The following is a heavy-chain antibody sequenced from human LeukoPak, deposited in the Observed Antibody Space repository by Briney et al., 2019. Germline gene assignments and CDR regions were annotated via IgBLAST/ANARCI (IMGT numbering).Heavy chain of an antibody. CDR2: VGGSGTST. CDR1: GFSFTSYA. D-gene: IGHD3-22*01. V-gene: IGHV3-23*01. J-gene: IGHJ4*02. CDR3: ARRCYDSSGFDY. Sequence: PGGSLRLSCVASGFSFTSYAMSWVHQAPGKGREWVSSVGGSGTSTYYADSVKGRFTISRDNSENTLYLQLNSLRAEDTAVYYCARRCYDSSGFDYWGQGTLVTVSS.